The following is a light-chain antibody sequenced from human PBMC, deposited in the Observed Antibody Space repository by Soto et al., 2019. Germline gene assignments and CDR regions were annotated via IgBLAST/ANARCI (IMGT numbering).Light chain of an antibody. CDR2: YEV. V-gene: IGLV1-36*01. CDR3: AAWDDSLNSYV. J-gene: IGLJ1*01. CDR1: SSNIGNNA. Sequence: QSVLTQPPSVSEAPRQWVTISCSGSSSNIGNNAVNLYQQLPVQAPNIVIYYEVLLTSGVSDRFSGSKSGTSASLAISALQSDDEADYYCAAWDDSLNSYVFGPGTKVTVL.